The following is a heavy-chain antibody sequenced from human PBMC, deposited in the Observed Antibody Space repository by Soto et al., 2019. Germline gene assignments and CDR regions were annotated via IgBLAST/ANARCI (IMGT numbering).Heavy chain of an antibody. J-gene: IGHJ6*03. Sequence: GGSLRLSCTASGFTFGDYAMSWFRQAPGKGLEWVGFIRSKAYGGTTEYAASVKGRFTISRDDSKSIAYLQMNSLKTEDTAVYYCTRYLAMSGFGELLYPYYYMDVWGKGTTVTVSS. V-gene: IGHV3-49*03. D-gene: IGHD3-10*01. CDR2: IRSKAYGGTT. CDR3: TRYLAMSGFGELLYPYYYMDV. CDR1: GFTFGDYA.